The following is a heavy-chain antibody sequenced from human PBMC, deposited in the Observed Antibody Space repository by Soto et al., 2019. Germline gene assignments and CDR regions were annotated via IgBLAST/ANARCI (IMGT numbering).Heavy chain of an antibody. CDR1: GFTFSSYA. CDR3: AKVKGLYSSSSFGTHWFDP. D-gene: IGHD6-6*01. Sequence: GGSLRLSCAASGFTFSSYAMSWVRQAPGKGLEWVSAISGSGGSTYYADSVKGRFTISRDNSKNTLYLQMNSLRAEDTAVYYCAKVKGLYSSSSFGTHWFDPWGQGTLVTVSS. J-gene: IGHJ5*02. CDR2: ISGSGGST. V-gene: IGHV3-23*01.